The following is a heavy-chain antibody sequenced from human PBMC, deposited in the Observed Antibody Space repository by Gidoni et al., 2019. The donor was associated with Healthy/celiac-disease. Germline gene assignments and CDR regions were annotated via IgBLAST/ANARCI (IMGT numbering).Heavy chain of an antibody. J-gene: IGHJ4*02. CDR1: GYTFTSYY. CDR3: AREYCSGGSCYVLSY. V-gene: IGHV1-46*01. D-gene: IGHD2-15*01. CDR2: INPSGGST. Sequence: QVQLVQSGAEVKKPGASVKVSCKASGYTFTSYYMHWVRQAPGQGLEWMGIINPSGGSTSYAQKFQGRVTMTRDTSTSTVYMELSSLRSEDTAVYYCAREYCSGGSCYVLSYWGQGTLVTVSS.